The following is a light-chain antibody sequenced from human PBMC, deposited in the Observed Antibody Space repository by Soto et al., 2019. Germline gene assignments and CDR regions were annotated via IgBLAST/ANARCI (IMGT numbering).Light chain of an antibody. CDR1: RGHSNYA. V-gene: IGLV4-69*01. CDR2: LNSDGSH. J-gene: IGLJ2*01. CDR3: QTWGSGILV. Sequence: QLVLTQSPSASASLGATVKLTCTLRRGHSNYAIAWHQQQSEKGPRYLMKLNSDGSHSKGDGIPDRFSGSSSGAERYLTISSLQSEDEADYYCQTWGSGILVFGGGTKLTVL.